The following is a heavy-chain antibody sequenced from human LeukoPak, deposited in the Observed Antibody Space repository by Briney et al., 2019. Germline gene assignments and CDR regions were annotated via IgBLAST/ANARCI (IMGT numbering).Heavy chain of an antibody. J-gene: IGHJ4*02. V-gene: IGHV1-18*01. D-gene: IGHD3-22*01. CDR3: AREITMIVGLYYFDY. Sequence: ASVKVSCKASGYTFTSYGISWVRQAPGQGLEWMGWISAYNGNTNYAQKLQGRVTMTTDTSTGTAYMELRSLRSDDTAVYYCAREITMIVGLYYFDYWGQGTLVTVSS. CDR2: ISAYNGNT. CDR1: GYTFTSYG.